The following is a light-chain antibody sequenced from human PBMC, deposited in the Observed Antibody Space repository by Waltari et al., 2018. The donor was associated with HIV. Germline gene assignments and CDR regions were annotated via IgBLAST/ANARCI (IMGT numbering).Light chain of an antibody. J-gene: IGLJ2*01. CDR2: EVS. CDR3: SSYTSSNTFVV. Sequence: QSALTQPPSVSGSPGPSVTISCTGTSSDVGNYNRLSWYQQPPGSAPKLMIYEVSNRPSGVPRRFSGSKSGNTASLTISGLQAEDEADYYCSSYTSSNTFVVFGGGTKLTVL. V-gene: IGLV2-18*02. CDR1: SSDVGNYNR.